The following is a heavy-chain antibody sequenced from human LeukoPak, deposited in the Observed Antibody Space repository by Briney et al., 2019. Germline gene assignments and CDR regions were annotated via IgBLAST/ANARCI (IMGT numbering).Heavy chain of an antibody. Sequence: GGSLRLSRAASGFTVSNYMSWVRQAPGKGLQWVSVIYADGSPYYADSVKGRFTISRDISKNTLYLQVNRLRAEDTAVYYCTRDPSDDDRSDYWGQGTLVTVSS. CDR3: TRDPSDDDRSDY. J-gene: IGHJ4*02. CDR2: IYADGSP. D-gene: IGHD2-21*02. V-gene: IGHV3-66*02. CDR1: GFTVSNY.